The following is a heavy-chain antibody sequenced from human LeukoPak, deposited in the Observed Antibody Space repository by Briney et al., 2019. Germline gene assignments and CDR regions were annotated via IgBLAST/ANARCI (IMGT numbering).Heavy chain of an antibody. Sequence: SETLSLTCTVSGGSISSGSYYWSWIRQPAGKGLEWIGRIYTSGSTNYNPSLKSRVTISVDTSKNQFSLKLSSVTAADTTVYYCAREMATSIPYYYYYMDVWGKGTTVTVSS. V-gene: IGHV4-61*02. CDR3: AREMATSIPYYYYYMDV. D-gene: IGHD5-24*01. J-gene: IGHJ6*03. CDR1: GGSISSGSYY. CDR2: IYTSGST.